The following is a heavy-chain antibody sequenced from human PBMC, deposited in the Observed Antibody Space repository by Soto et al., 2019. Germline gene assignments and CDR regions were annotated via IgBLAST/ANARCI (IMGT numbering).Heavy chain of an antibody. Sequence: EVQLVESGGGLVQPGGSLSLSCEAFGFTFVGSWKHWAGQAPGKGLWWVSGINSDGISTTYADSVKGRFTISRDKAKNTLYLQMTSLRAEDTAVYYCARVSREVVPAAIDYWGQGTLVTVSS. V-gene: IGHV3-74*01. CDR3: ARVSREVVPAAIDY. CDR2: INSDGIST. J-gene: IGHJ4*02. D-gene: IGHD2-2*01. CDR1: GFTFVGSW.